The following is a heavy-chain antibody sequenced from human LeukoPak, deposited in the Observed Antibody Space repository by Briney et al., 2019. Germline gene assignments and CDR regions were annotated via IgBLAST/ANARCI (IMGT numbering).Heavy chain of an antibody. V-gene: IGHV4-39*07. CDR3: ARTHFDSLGWFDP. Sequence: PSETLSLTCTVSGGSMRSSNFYWGWIRQPPGKGLEWIGNINYSGSTYYNPSVKSRVTLSVDVSKNRFSLNLTSVTAADTALYFCARTHFDSLGWFDPWGQGIQVIDSS. J-gene: IGHJ5*02. CDR1: GGSMRSSNFY. D-gene: IGHD3-9*01. CDR2: INYSGST.